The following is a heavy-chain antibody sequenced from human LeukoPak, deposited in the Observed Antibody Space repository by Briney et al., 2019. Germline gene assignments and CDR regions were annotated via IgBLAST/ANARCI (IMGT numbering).Heavy chain of an antibody. CDR3: ARDVVVVTAILINWFDP. J-gene: IGHJ5*02. D-gene: IGHD2-21*02. CDR1: GGSISSYY. V-gene: IGHV4-4*07. CDR2: IYTSGST. Sequence: SETLSLTCTVSGGSISSYYWSWIRQPAGKGLEWIGRIYTSGSTNYNPSLKSRVTMSVGTSKNQFSLKLSSVTAADTAVYYCARDVVVVTAILINWFDPWGQGTLVTVSS.